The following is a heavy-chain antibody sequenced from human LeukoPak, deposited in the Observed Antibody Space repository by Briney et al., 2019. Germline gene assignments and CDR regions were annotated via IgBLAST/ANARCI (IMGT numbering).Heavy chain of an antibody. CDR3: ARGGGSRTAMVDY. D-gene: IGHD5-18*01. CDR2: INPNSGGT. J-gene: IGHJ4*02. CDR1: GYTFTGYY. V-gene: IGHV1-2*04. Sequence: ASVKVSCKASGYTFTGYYMHWVRQAPGQALEWVGWINPNSGGTNYAQKFQGWVTMTRDTSISTAYMELSRLRSDDTAVYYCARGGGSRTAMVDYWGQGTLVTVSS.